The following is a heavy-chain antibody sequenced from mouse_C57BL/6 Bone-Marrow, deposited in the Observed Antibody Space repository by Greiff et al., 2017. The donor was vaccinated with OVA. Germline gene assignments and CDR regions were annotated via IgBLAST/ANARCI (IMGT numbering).Heavy chain of an antibody. J-gene: IGHJ4*01. CDR2: ISSGSSTI. Sequence: EVKVVESGGGLVKPGGSLKLSCAASGFTFSDYGMHWVRQAPEKGLEWVAYISSGSSTIYYADTVKGRFTISRDNAKNTLFLQMTSLRSEDTAMYYCARPSIVSTRYAMDYWGQGTSVTVSP. V-gene: IGHV5-17*01. CDR1: GFTFSDYG. CDR3: ARPSIVSTRYAMDY. D-gene: IGHD2-5*01.